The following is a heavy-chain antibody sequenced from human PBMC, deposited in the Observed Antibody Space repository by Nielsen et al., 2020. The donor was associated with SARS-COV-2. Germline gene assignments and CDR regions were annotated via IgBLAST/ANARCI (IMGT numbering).Heavy chain of an antibody. V-gene: IGHV3-48*02. J-gene: IGHJ6*02. CDR3: ARDLIGAEYSSSPGADV. D-gene: IGHD6-6*01. CDR2: ISSSSSTI. Sequence: GESLKISCAASGFTFSSYSMNWVRQAPGKGLEWVSYISSSSSTIYYADSVKGRFTISRDNAKNSLYLQMNSLRDEDTAVYYCARDLIGAEYSSSPGADVWGQGTTVTVSS. CDR1: GFTFSSYS.